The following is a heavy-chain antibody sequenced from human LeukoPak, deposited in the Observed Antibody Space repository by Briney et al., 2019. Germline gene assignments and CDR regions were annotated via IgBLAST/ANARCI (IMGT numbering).Heavy chain of an antibody. CDR3: ARARPSMWIDY. CDR2: ITSSSSYI. J-gene: IGHJ4*02. V-gene: IGHV3-21*01. D-gene: IGHD5-12*01. CDR1: GFTFSSYN. Sequence: PGGSLRLSCAASGFTFSSYNMNWVRQAPGKGLEWVSSITSSSSYIYYADSVKGRFTISRDSSKNTLYLQMNSLRPEDTAVYYCARARPSMWIDYWGQGTLVTVSS.